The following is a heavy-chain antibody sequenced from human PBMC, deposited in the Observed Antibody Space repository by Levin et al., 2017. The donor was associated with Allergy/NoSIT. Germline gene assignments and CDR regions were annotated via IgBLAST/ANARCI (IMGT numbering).Heavy chain of an antibody. CDR3: TTVTYQLLYLLYGMDV. V-gene: IGHV3-15*01. J-gene: IGHJ6*02. CDR2: IKSKTDGGTT. Sequence: GGSLRLSCAASGFTFSNAWMSWVRQAPGKGLEWVGRIKSKTDGGTTDYAAPVKGRFTISRDDSKNTLYLQMNSLKTEDTAVYYCTTVTYQLLYLLYGMDVWGQGTTVTVSS. D-gene: IGHD2-2*02. CDR1: GFTFSNAW.